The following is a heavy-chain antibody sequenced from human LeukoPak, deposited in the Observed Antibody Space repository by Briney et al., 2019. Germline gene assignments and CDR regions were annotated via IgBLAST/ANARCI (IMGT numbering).Heavy chain of an antibody. Sequence: ASVKVSCTASGYTFTSYAMHWVRQAPGQRLEWMGWINAGNGNTKYSQKFQGRVTITRDTSASTAYMELSSLRSEDMAVYYCARTPWSGYYSLDYWGQGTLVTVSS. CDR1: GYTFTSYA. J-gene: IGHJ4*02. CDR2: INAGNGNT. V-gene: IGHV1-3*01. D-gene: IGHD3-3*01. CDR3: ARTPWSGYYSLDY.